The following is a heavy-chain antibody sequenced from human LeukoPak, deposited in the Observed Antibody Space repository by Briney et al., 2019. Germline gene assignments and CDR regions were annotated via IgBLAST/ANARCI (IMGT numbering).Heavy chain of an antibody. V-gene: IGHV3-23*01. CDR2: ISGGGGHT. Sequence: PGGSLRLSCAASGFTFSSYAMGWVRQAPGKGPEWVSSISGGGGHTYFADSVKGLFTISRDNSKNTLDLQMNSLKVEDTAVYYCAKFRYHSNDNNYLDFNYWGQGTLVTVSS. CDR3: AKFRYHSNDNNYLDFNY. CDR1: GFTFSSYA. J-gene: IGHJ4*02. D-gene: IGHD3-22*01.